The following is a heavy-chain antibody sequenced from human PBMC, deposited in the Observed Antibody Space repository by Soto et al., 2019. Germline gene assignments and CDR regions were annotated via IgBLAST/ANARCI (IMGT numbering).Heavy chain of an antibody. J-gene: IGHJ3*02. D-gene: IGHD3-3*01. CDR2: ISSSSSTI. CDR3: ARTFGVIGDAFDI. CDR1: GFSLSSYS. V-gene: IGHV3-48*02. Sequence: GFLRLSCAPSGFSLSSYSMNWVRQAPGKGLEWVSYISSSSSTIYYADSVKGRFTISRDNAKNSLYLQMNSLRDEDTAVYYWARTFGVIGDAFDIWGQGTMVTVSS.